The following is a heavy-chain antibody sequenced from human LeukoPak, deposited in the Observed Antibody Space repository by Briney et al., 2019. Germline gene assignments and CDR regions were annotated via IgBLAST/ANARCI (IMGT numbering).Heavy chain of an antibody. Sequence: SQTLSLTCAVSGGSISSGGYSWSWIRQPPGKGLEWIGYIYHSGSTYYNPSLKSRVTISVDRSKNQFSLKLSSVTAADTAVYYCARDSISGNRSFAFDIWGQGTMVTVSS. CDR2: IYHSGST. V-gene: IGHV4-30-2*01. CDR3: ARDSISGNRSFAFDI. CDR1: GGSISSGGYS. J-gene: IGHJ3*02. D-gene: IGHD4-23*01.